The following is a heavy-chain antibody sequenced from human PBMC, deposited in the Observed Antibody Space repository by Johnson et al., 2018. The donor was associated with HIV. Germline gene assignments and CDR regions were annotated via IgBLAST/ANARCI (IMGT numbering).Heavy chain of an antibody. D-gene: IGHD3-22*01. CDR3: AATYYYDSSGSRYPFDI. J-gene: IGHJ3*02. V-gene: IGHV3-11*04. CDR2: ISSSGSTI. Sequence: QVQLVESGGGLVKPGWSLRLSCAASGFTFSDYYMSWIRQAPGKGLEWVSYISSSGSTIYYADSVKGRFTISRDNSKNTLYLQMNSLRAEDTAVYYCAATYYYDSSGSRYPFDIWGQGTMVTVSS. CDR1: GFTFSDYY.